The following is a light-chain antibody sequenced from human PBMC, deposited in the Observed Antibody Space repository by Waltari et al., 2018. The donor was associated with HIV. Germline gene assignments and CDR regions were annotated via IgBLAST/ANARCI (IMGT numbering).Light chain of an antibody. CDR1: QSVSSF. Sequence: EIVLTQSPATLSLSPGEKATLSCRASQSVSSFLAWYQQKPGQAPRLLIYAATSRATVIPARLSGSGSGTYFTLTISSLDPDDFAFYYCQQRSNWLTFGGGTKVEIK. V-gene: IGKV3-11*01. CDR2: AAT. J-gene: IGKJ4*01. CDR3: QQRSNWLT.